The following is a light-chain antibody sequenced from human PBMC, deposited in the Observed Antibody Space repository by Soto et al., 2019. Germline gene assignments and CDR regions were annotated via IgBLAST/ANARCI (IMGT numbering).Light chain of an antibody. CDR2: DGI. V-gene: IGLV2-23*01. CDR3: CSYTSGNTLV. Sequence: QSALTQPASVSGSPGQSITISCTGTSSDVGTYNLVSWYQQHPGKAPKLIIYDGIRRPSGLSTRFFGSRSGNTASLTISGLQAEDEADYYCCSYTSGNTLVFGGGTKVTVL. CDR1: SSDVGTYNL. J-gene: IGLJ3*02.